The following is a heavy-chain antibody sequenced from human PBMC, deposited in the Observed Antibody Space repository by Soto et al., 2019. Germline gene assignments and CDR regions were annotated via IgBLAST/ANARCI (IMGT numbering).Heavy chain of an antibody. CDR1: GFTFSSYW. CDR3: ARDYYDYIWGSYRYGYFQH. J-gene: IGHJ1*01. CDR2: IKQDGSEK. V-gene: IGHV3-7*01. Sequence: GGSLRLSCAASGFTFSSYWMSWVRQAPGKGLEWVANIKQDGSEKYYVDSVKGRFTISRDNAKNSLYLQMNSLRAEDTAVYYCARDYYDYIWGSYRYGYFQHWGQGTLVTVSS. D-gene: IGHD3-16*02.